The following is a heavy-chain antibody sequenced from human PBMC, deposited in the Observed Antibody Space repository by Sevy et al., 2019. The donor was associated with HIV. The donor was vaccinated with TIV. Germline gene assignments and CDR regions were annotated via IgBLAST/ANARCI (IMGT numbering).Heavy chain of an antibody. J-gene: IGHJ3*02. Sequence: SDTLSLTCTVSGGSISSYYWSWIRQPPGKGLEWIGYIYYSGSTNYNPSLKSRVTFSVDTSKNQFSLKLGSVTAADTAVYYCAREGGGTYYYDSSGYYPHDAFDIWGQGTMVTVSS. CDR1: GGSISSYY. D-gene: IGHD3-22*01. CDR3: AREGGGTYYYDSSGYYPHDAFDI. V-gene: IGHV4-59*01. CDR2: IYYSGST.